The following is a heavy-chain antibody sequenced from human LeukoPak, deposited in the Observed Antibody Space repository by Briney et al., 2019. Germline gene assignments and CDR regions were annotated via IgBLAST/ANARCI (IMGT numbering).Heavy chain of an antibody. CDR1: GYTFTSYG. Sequence: ASVKVSCKASGYTFTSYGISWVQQAPGQGLEWMGWISAYNGDTNYAQKLQGRVTMTTDTSTSTAYMELRSLRSDDTAVYYCARTWFGELSRGQYYYYMDVWGKGTTVTVSS. CDR3: ARTWFGELSRGQYYYYMDV. V-gene: IGHV1-18*01. CDR2: ISAYNGDT. J-gene: IGHJ6*03. D-gene: IGHD3-10*01.